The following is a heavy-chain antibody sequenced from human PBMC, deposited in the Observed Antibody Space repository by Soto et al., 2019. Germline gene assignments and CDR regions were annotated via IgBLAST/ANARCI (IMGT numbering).Heavy chain of an antibody. V-gene: IGHV3-23*01. Sequence: EVQLLESGGGLVQPGGSLRLSCAASGFTFSSYAMSWVRQAPGKGLEWVSAISGSGGSTYYADSVKGRFTISRDNSKNTRYLKRNSLGAEDTAVYYCARAGGGEESGYDYYWYFDLWGRGTLVTVSS. J-gene: IGHJ2*01. CDR3: ARAGGGEESGYDYYWYFDL. CDR1: GFTFSSYA. CDR2: ISGSGGST. D-gene: IGHD5-12*01.